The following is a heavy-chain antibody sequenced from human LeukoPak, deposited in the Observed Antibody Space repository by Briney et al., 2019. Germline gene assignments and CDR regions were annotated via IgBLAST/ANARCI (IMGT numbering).Heavy chain of an antibody. J-gene: IGHJ6*02. D-gene: IGHD3-9*01. CDR1: GGSLSPHY. CDR3: ARGVEYFEYGMDV. Sequence: SETLSLTCAVSGGSLSPHYWSWIRRPLGKGLEWIGEINNRGTTNYSPSLRGRATISVDTSKNQFSLKLSSVTAADTAVYYCARGVEYFEYGMDVWGQGTTVTVSS. CDR2: INNRGTT. V-gene: IGHV4-34*01.